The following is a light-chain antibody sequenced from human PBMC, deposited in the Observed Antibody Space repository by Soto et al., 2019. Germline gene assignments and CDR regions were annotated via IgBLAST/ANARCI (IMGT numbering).Light chain of an antibody. CDR2: GAS. CDR3: QHYGTSAL. V-gene: IGKV3-20*01. J-gene: IGKJ3*01. Sequence: EIVLTQSPGTLSLSPGERATLSCRASQSVSSSYLAWYQQKPGQAPRLLISGASSRATGIPDRFSVSASGTDFNLTISRLEPEDFAVYYCQHYGTSALFGPGTKVDIK. CDR1: QSVSSSY.